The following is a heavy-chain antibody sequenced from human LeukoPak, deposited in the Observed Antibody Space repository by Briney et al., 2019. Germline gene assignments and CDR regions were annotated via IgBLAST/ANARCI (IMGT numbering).Heavy chain of an antibody. Sequence: SETLSLTCAVYGGSFSGYYWSWIRQPPGKGLEWIGEINHSGSTNYNPSLKSRVTMSVDTSKNQFSLKLSSVTAADTAVYYCARSRFVVVPAALSMDVWGQGTTVTVSS. D-gene: IGHD2-2*01. J-gene: IGHJ6*02. CDR1: GGSFSGYY. CDR3: ARSRFVVVPAALSMDV. CDR2: INHSGST. V-gene: IGHV4-34*01.